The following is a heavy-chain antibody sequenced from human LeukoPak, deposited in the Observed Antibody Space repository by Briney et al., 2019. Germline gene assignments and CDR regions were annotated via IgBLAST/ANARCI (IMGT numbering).Heavy chain of an antibody. Sequence: ASVKVSCKASGYTFTSYGISWVRQAPGQRLEWMGWINAGNGNTKYSQKFQGRVTITRDTSASTAYMELSSLRSEDTAVYYCAREDYYDSSEVPPVFYYWGQGTLVTVSS. CDR1: GYTFTSYG. V-gene: IGHV1-3*01. CDR2: INAGNGNT. J-gene: IGHJ4*02. D-gene: IGHD3-22*01. CDR3: AREDYYDSSEVPPVFYY.